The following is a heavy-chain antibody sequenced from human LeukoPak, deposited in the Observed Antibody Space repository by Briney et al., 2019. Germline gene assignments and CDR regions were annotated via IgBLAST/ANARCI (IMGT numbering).Heavy chain of an antibody. V-gene: IGHV1-18*01. CDR1: GYTFTSYG. CDR2: ISAYNGNT. Sequence: ASVKVSCKASGYTFTSYGISWVRQAPGQGLEWMGWISAYNGNTNYAQKLQGRVTMTTDTSTSTAYMELRSLRSDDTAVHYCARGPYQLLPGSAFDIWGQGTMVTVSS. D-gene: IGHD2-2*01. CDR3: ARGPYQLLPGSAFDI. J-gene: IGHJ3*02.